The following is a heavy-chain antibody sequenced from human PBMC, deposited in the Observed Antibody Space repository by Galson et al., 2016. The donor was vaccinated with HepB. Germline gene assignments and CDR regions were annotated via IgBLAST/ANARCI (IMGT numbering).Heavy chain of an antibody. CDR2: IYSGGNT. D-gene: IGHD2-2*01. J-gene: IGHJ6*02. CDR1: GFTVSSDY. CDR3: ARDPGLPKGMDV. Sequence: SLRLSCAASGFTVSSDYISWVRQAPGKGLEWVSVIYSGGNTYYADSVKGRFTISRDNSKNTVYLQMNSLRAEDTAVYYCARDPGLPKGMDVWGQGTTVTVSS. V-gene: IGHV3-53*01.